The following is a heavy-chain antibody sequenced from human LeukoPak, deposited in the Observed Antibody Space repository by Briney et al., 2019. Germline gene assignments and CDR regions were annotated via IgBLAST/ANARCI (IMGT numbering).Heavy chain of an antibody. Sequence: GGSLRLSCAASGFTFSSYSMNWVRQAPGKGLVWVSRINSDGSSTSYADSVKGRFTISRDNAKNTLYLQMNSLRAEDTAVYYCARPEVATMPLGAFDIWGQGTMVTVSS. CDR3: ARPEVATMPLGAFDI. V-gene: IGHV3-74*01. J-gene: IGHJ3*02. CDR2: INSDGSST. CDR1: GFTFSSYS. D-gene: IGHD5-12*01.